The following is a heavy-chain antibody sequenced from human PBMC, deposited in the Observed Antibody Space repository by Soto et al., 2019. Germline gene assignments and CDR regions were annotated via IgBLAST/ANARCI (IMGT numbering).Heavy chain of an antibody. D-gene: IGHD5-12*01. CDR2: IYWDDDK. Sequence: SGPTLVNPTQTLTLTCTFSGFSLTSSGVGVGWIRQPPGKALEFLGIIYWDDDKRYSSSLKTRVSITKDTSKNQVVLTMTNMDPVDTATYYCAHRRGRGDGYRYFDYWGQGSQVTVSS. CDR1: GFSLTSSGVG. CDR3: AHRRGRGDGYRYFDY. V-gene: IGHV2-5*02. J-gene: IGHJ4*02.